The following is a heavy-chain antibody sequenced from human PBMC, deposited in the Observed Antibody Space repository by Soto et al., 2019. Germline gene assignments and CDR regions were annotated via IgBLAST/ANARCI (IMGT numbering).Heavy chain of an antibody. Sequence: GGSLRLSCAASGFTFSSYAMSWVRQAPGKGLGGVSAISGSGGSTYYADSVKGQFTISRDNSKNTLYLQMNSLRAEDTAVYYCAKPLREYSSSFDYWGQGTLVTVSS. CDR3: AKPLREYSSSFDY. D-gene: IGHD6-6*01. CDR2: ISGSGGST. V-gene: IGHV3-23*01. J-gene: IGHJ4*02. CDR1: GFTFSSYA.